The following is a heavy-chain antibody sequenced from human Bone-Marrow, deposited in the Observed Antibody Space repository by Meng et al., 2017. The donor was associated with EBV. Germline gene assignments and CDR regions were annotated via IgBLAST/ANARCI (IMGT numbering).Heavy chain of an antibody. CDR2: LIPMTGVA. Sequence: HVQLVESVAEVKKPGSSVMVSCKTSGGTFRSDAISWVRQAPGQGLVWMGGLIPMTGVAHYAQKFQDRVSIIADESTSTHYLELSSLRSEDTAIYFCASESGRGFTPDYWGQGTLVTVSS. J-gene: IGHJ4*02. CDR3: ASESGRGFTPDY. V-gene: IGHV1-69*01. D-gene: IGHD3-10*01. CDR1: GGTFRSDA.